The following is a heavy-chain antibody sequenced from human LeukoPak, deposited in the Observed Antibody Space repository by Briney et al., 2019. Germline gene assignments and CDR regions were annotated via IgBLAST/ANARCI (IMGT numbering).Heavy chain of an antibody. Sequence: SETLSLTCAVYGGSFSGYYWSWFRQPPGKGLEWFGEINHSGSTNYNPSLKSRVTISVDTSKNEFSLKLTSVTAADTAVYYCAREANYYGSGSYFEGTFDYWGQGSLVTVSS. CDR3: AREANYYGSGSYFEGTFDY. CDR2: INHSGST. D-gene: IGHD3-10*01. CDR1: GGSFSGYY. V-gene: IGHV4-34*01. J-gene: IGHJ4*02.